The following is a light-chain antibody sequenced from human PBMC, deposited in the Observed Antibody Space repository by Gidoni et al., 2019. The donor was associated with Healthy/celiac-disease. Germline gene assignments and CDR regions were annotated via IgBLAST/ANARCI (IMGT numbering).Light chain of an antibody. CDR1: QGIRND. Sequence: AIQMNQSPSSLSASVGDRVTITCRASQGIRNDLGWYQQKPGKAPKLLIYAASSLQSGVPSRFSGSGSGTDFTLTISSLQPEDFATYYCLQDYNYPLTFGQXTKVEIK. CDR2: AAS. V-gene: IGKV1-6*01. CDR3: LQDYNYPLT. J-gene: IGKJ1*01.